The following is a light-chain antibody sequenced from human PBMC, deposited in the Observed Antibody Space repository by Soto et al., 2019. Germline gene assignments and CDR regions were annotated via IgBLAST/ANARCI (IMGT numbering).Light chain of an antibody. J-gene: IGKJ3*01. CDR2: DAS. CDR1: QNIDSR. Sequence: DIQMAQSPSTLSASVGDRVTITCRASQNIDSRLAGYQQKPGKAPKLLVYDASTLERGVTSTFSGSGSGTDFTLTISSLQPEDFATYYCQQYNSFSLFTFGPGTKVETK. CDR3: QQYNSFSLFT. V-gene: IGKV1-5*01.